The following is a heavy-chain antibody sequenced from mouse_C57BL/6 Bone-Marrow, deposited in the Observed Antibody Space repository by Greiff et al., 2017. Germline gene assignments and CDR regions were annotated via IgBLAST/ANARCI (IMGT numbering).Heavy chain of an antibody. D-gene: IGHD1-1*01. CDR1: GFTFSSYG. Sequence: EVMLVESGGDLVKPGGSLKLSCAASGFTFSSYGMSWVRQTPDKRLEWVATISSGGSYTYYPDSVKGRFTISRDNAKNTLYLQMSSLKSEDTAMYYCARQGIYYYGSSANWVAYWGQETLGTVSA. CDR2: ISSGGSYT. CDR3: ARQGIYYYGSSANWVAY. V-gene: IGHV5-6*01. J-gene: IGHJ3*01.